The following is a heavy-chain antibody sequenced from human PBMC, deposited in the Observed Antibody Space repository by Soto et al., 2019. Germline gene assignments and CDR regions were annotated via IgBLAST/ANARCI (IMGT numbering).Heavy chain of an antibody. D-gene: IGHD6-13*01. CDR1: GFTFSSYS. V-gene: IGHV3-21*01. J-gene: IGHJ4*02. Sequence: EVQLVESGGGLVKPGGSLRLSCAASGFTFSSYSMNWVRQAPGKGLEWVSSMSSSSGYVYYADSVKGRFTISRDNAKNSLYLQMNSLRAEDTAVYYCARTSSSTSHPIAAAGPYNFDYWGQGTLVTVSS. CDR3: ARTSSSTSHPIAAAGPYNFDY. CDR2: MSSSSGYV.